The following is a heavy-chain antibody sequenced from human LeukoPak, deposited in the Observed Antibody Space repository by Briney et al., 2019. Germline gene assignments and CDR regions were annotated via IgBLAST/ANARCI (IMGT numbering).Heavy chain of an antibody. CDR2: ISYDGSNK. CDR1: GFTFSSYG. D-gene: IGHD3/OR15-3a*01. V-gene: IGHV3-30*18. CDR3: TKGLSVMVFGVAPPHQ. Sequence: GGSLRLSCAASGFTFSSYGMHWVRQAPGEGLEWMAVISYDGSNKYYADSVKGRFTISRDNSKDTLYLQMSSLRVEDTAVYYCTKGLSVMVFGVAPPHQWGQGTRVTVSS. J-gene: IGHJ1*01.